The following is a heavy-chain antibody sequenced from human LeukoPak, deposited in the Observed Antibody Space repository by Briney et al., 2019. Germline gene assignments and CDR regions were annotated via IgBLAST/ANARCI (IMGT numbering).Heavy chain of an antibody. V-gene: IGHV3-21*01. Sequence: GGSLRLSCAASGFTFSSYSMNWVRQAPGKGLEWVSSISSSSSYIYYADSVKGRITISRDNAKNSLYLQMNSLRAEDTAVYYCASGVWYPDAFDIWGQGTMVTVSS. CDR1: GFTFSSYS. D-gene: IGHD2-15*01. J-gene: IGHJ3*02. CDR3: ASGVWYPDAFDI. CDR2: ISSSSSYI.